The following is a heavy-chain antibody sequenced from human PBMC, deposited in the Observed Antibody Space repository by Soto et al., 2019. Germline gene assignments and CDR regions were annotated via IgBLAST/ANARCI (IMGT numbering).Heavy chain of an antibody. V-gene: IGHV4-39*01. Sequence: SETLSLTCTVSGVSISSGGYYWSWIRQPPGKGLEWIGKIYYSGITNYNPSLKSRVTISVDTSKNQFSLKLSSVTAADTAVYYCARRGGVATNAFDIWGQGTMVTV. D-gene: IGHD5-12*01. CDR2: IYYSGIT. CDR3: ARRGGVATNAFDI. CDR1: GVSISSGGYY. J-gene: IGHJ3*02.